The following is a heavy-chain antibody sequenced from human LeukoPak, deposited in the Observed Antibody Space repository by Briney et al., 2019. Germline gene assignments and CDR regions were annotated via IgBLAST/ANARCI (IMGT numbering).Heavy chain of an antibody. Sequence: GGSLRPSCAASGFTFSGSAMHWVRQASGKGLEWVGRIRSKANSYAPAYAASVKGRFTISRDDSKNTAYLQMNSLKTEDTAVYYCTRDLLEFGDYGGNLSDYWGQGTQVTVSS. J-gene: IGHJ4*02. CDR3: TRDLLEFGDYGGNLSDY. V-gene: IGHV3-73*01. CDR1: GFTFSGSA. D-gene: IGHD4-23*01. CDR2: IRSKANSYAP.